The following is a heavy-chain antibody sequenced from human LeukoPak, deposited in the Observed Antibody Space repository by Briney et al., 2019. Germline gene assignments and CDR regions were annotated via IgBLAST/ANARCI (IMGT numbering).Heavy chain of an antibody. J-gene: IGHJ6*03. D-gene: IGHD6-19*01. CDR2: INPSGGST. CDR3: ARERSGWNHYYYYMDV. Sequence: GASVKVSCKASGYTFTGYYMHWVRQAPGQGLEWMGIINPSGGSTSYAQKFQGRVTMTRDMSTSTVYMELSSLRSEDTAVYYCARERSGWNHYYYYMDVWGKGTTVTVSS. V-gene: IGHV1-46*01. CDR1: GYTFTGYY.